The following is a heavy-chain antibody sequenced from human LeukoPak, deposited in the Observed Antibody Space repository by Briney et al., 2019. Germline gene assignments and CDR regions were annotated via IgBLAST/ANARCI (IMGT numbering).Heavy chain of an antibody. CDR1: GGSFSGYY. Sequence: SETLSLTRAVYGGSFSGYYWSWIRQPPGKGLEWIGEINHSGSTNFNPSLKSRVTISVDTSKNQFSLKLSSVTAADTAIYYCARQNRYCSSTRCSHWCDPWGQGTLVTVSS. J-gene: IGHJ5*02. CDR3: ARQNRYCSSTRCSHWCDP. D-gene: IGHD2-2*01. V-gene: IGHV4-34*01. CDR2: INHSGST.